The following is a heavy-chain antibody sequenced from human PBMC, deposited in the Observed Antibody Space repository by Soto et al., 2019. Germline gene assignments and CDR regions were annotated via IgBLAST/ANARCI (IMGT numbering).Heavy chain of an antibody. D-gene: IGHD5-18*01. V-gene: IGHV4-4*07. CDR1: GGSIINYY. J-gene: IGHJ4*02. CDR3: ASLRDGYNLQLFDF. CDR2: IYASGRT. Sequence: SETLSLTCSVSGGSIINYYWTWIRQPAGKGLEWIGHIYASGRTNYNPSLKSRVTMSVDTSKNQFSLKLRSVTAADTAVYFCASLRDGYNLQLFDFCGQGHLVTVSS.